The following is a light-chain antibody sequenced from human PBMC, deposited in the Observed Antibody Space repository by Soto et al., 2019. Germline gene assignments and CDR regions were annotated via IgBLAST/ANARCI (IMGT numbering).Light chain of an antibody. J-gene: IGKJ2*01. Sequence: AIQMTQSPSSLSASVGDRVTITCRASQGIRNDLGWYQQKPGKAPKLLIYAASSLQSGVPSRFRGSGSCPNFTLTISSLQPEDFATYYCLQDYNYPYTFGQGTKLEIK. CDR2: AAS. CDR3: LQDYNYPYT. CDR1: QGIRND. V-gene: IGKV1-6*01.